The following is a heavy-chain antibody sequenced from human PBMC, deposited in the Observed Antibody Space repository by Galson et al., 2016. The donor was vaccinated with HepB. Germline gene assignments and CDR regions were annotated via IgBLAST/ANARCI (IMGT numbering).Heavy chain of an antibody. CDR3: VRASGWISDY. Sequence: SLRLSCAASGFTFSTYGMHWVRQAPGKGLEWVAGIWYDGLSEYYADSVKGRFPNSRDNAEQSLYLQMNSLRADDTAVYYCVRASGWISDYWGQGTLVSVSS. J-gene: IGHJ4*02. CDR2: IWYDGLSE. CDR1: GFTFSTYG. D-gene: IGHD6-19*01. V-gene: IGHV3-33*01.